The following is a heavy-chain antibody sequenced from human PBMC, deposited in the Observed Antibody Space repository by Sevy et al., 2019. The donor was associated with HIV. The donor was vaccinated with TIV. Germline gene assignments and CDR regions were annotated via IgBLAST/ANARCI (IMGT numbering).Heavy chain of an antibody. V-gene: IGHV3-23*01. D-gene: IGHD3-22*01. Sequence: GGSLRLSCVASVFTLRTYARNWVRQAPGKGLKWVSTIFKSGDVTYYADSVKGRFTIARDNSKNTVYLHMNSLRAEDTALYFCAGARYDSSGSFDAFDIWGQGTMVTVSS. CDR2: IFKSGDVT. J-gene: IGHJ3*02. CDR1: VFTLRTYA. CDR3: AGARYDSSGSFDAFDI.